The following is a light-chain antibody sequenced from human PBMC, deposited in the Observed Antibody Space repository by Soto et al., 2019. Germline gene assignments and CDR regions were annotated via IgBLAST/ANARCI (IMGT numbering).Light chain of an antibody. CDR3: QQCSDWPGIT. Sequence: EIVLTQSPATLSLSPGERATLSCRASQTVGKYLAWYQQKPGQSPRLLIYDTSDRATGTPARFSGGGSGTDFTLTISRLEPEDSAMYYCQQCSDWPGITFGGGTKVEI. CDR1: QTVGKY. CDR2: DTS. J-gene: IGKJ4*01. V-gene: IGKV3-11*01.